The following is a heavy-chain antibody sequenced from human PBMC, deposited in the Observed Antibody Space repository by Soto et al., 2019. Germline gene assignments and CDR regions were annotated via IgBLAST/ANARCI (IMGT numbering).Heavy chain of an antibody. J-gene: IGHJ5*02. V-gene: IGHV1-69*13. D-gene: IGHD2-15*01. CDR1: GGTFSSYA. Sequence: SVKVSCKASGGTFSSYAISWVRQAPGQGLEWMGGIIPIFGTANYAQKFQGRVTITADESTSTAYMELSSLRSEDTAVYYCASDPGGRVGANRWFDPWGQGTLVTVSS. CDR3: ASDPGGRVGANRWFDP. CDR2: IIPIFGTA.